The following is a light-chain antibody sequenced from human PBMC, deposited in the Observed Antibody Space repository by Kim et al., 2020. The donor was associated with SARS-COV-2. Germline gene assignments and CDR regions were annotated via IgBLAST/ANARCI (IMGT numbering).Light chain of an antibody. CDR3: QQSYSTPYT. V-gene: IGKV1-39*01. CDR2: AAS. J-gene: IGKJ2*01. Sequence: SASVGDIVTITCPASQSIRNYLNWYQQKPGKAPNLLIYAASNLQSGVPSRLSGSGSGTDFTLTISSLQPEDFATYYCQQSYSTPYTFGQGTKLEI. CDR1: QSIRNY.